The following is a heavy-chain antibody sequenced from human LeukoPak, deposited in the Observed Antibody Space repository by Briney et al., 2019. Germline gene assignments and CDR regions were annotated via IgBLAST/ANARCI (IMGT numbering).Heavy chain of an antibody. CDR2: IWYDGSNK. D-gene: IGHD3/OR15-3a*01. CDR1: GFTFGSYG. Sequence: GMSLRLSCAASGFTFGSYGMHWVRQAPGKGLEWVAVIWYDGSNKYYVDSVKGRFTISRDNSKNTLYLQMNSLRVEDPAVYYCARGPSGTSDAFDIWGRGTLVTVSS. CDR3: ARGPSGTSDAFDI. V-gene: IGHV3-33*01. J-gene: IGHJ3*02.